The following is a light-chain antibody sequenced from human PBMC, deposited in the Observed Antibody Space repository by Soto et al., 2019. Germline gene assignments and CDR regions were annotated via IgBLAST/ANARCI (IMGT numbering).Light chain of an antibody. CDR1: SSDVGGYNY. V-gene: IGLV2-14*03. CDR2: AVT. Sequence: QSALTPPASVSGSPGQSITISCTGTSSDVGGYNYVSWYQHHPGKAPKLMIYAVTNRPSGVSNRFSGSKSGNTASLTISGRQAEDEADYYCSSYTISSTVVFGGGTKRTVL. J-gene: IGLJ2*01. CDR3: SSYTISSTVV.